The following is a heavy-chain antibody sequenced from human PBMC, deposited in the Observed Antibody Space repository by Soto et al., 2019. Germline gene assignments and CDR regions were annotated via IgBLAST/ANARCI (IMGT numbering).Heavy chain of an antibody. CDR1: WYSCSSYL. Sequence: GGSLKIFCKGFWYSCSSYLVGWGRPMAGKGLEWMGTTYPGDSELKNTPPFQGKVSIPADKPISPRYLQWSSLKASDTAMYYFARTSAAGKYYYGMDVWGQGTTVTVS. V-gene: IGHV5-51*04. CDR3: ARTSAAGKYYYGMDV. D-gene: IGHD6-13*01. CDR2: TYPGDSEL. J-gene: IGHJ6*02.